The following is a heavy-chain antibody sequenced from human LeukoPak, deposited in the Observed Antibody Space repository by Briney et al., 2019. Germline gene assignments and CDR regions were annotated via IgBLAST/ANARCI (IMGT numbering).Heavy chain of an antibody. Sequence: SMKVSCKTSGGTFNNSAIRVRQAPGQGLEWLGGIMPLFGTAGYAQKFQGRVTITKDESTRTVYLELTSLTSDDTAVYYCARDVHGDYGSGWFDPWGQGTLVSVSS. V-gene: IGHV1-69*05. CDR1: GGTFNNSA. CDR3: ARDVHGDYGSGWFDP. D-gene: IGHD4-17*01. CDR2: IMPLFGTA. J-gene: IGHJ5*02.